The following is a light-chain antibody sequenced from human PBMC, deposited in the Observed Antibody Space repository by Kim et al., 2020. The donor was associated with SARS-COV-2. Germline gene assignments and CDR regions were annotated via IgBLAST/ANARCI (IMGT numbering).Light chain of an antibody. CDR1: QSIINN. CDR3: QQYNSWLIT. Sequence: EIVLTQSPATLSLSPGERATLSCRASQSIINNLAWYQQKPGQAPRLLISGASTRATGIPARFSGSGSGTEFILTINSLQSEDFALYYCQQYNSWLITFGQGTRLEIK. J-gene: IGKJ5*01. CDR2: GAS. V-gene: IGKV3-15*01.